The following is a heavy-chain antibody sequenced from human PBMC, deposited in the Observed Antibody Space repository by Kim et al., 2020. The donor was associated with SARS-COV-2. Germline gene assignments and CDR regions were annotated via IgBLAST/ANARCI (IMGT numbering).Heavy chain of an antibody. CDR1: GYTFTGYY. V-gene: IGHV1-2*02. J-gene: IGHJ5*02. D-gene: IGHD3-3*01. CDR3: ASVFSMGDFWSGYRGNWFDP. CDR2: INPNSGGT. Sequence: ASVKVSCKASGYTFTGYYMHWVRQAPGQGLEWMGWINPNSGGTNYAQKFQGRVTMTRDTSISTAYMELSRLRSDDTAVYYCASVFSMGDFWSGYRGNWFDPWGQGTLVTVSS.